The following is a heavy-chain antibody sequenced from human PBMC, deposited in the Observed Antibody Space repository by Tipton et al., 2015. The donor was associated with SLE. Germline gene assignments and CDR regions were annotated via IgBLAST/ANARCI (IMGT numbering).Heavy chain of an antibody. CDR3: ARQQLGGWFDP. J-gene: IGHJ5*02. D-gene: IGHD6-13*01. CDR2: IYYSGST. V-gene: IGHV4-59*01. CDR1: GGSISRYY. Sequence: GLVKPSETLSLTCTVSGGSISRYYWSWIRQPPGKGLEWIGYIYYSGSTNYNPSLKSRVTISVDTSNNQFSLKLRSVTAADTAVYYCARQQLGGWFDPWGQGTLVTVSS.